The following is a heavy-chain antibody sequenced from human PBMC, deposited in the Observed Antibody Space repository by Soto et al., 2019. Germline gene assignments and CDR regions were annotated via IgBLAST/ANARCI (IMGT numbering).Heavy chain of an antibody. J-gene: IGHJ4*02. CDR1: GFTFSSYG. V-gene: IGHV3-33*01. CDR2: IWYDGSNK. Sequence: PGGSLRLSCAASGFTFSSYGMHWVRQAPGKGLEWVAVIWYDGSNKYYADSVKGRFTISRDNSKNTLYLQMNSLRAEDTAVYYCARGQGYWFYDYVWGSYRYPSAFDYWGQGTLVTAPQ. CDR3: ARGQGYWFYDYVWGSYRYPSAFDY. D-gene: IGHD3-16*02.